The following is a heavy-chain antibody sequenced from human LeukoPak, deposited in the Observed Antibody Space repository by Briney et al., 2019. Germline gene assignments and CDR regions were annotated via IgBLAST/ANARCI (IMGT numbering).Heavy chain of an antibody. V-gene: IGHV4-59*01. CDR2: IYYSGST. J-gene: IGHJ6*02. CDR1: GGSISSYY. Sequence: PSETLSLTCTVSGGSISSYYWSWIRQPPGKGLEWIGYIYYSGSTNYNPSLKSRVTISVDTSKNQFSLKLSSVTAADTAVYYCASAPRLDVWGQGTTVTVSS. CDR3: ASAPRLDV.